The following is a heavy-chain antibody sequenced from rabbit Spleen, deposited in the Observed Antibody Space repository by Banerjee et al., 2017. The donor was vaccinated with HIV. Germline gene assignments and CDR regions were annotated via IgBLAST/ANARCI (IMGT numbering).Heavy chain of an antibody. J-gene: IGHJ4*01. Sequence: QLEESAGGLVQPGGSLKLSCKASGFTLSSYYMNWVRQAPGKGLEWIGYIDPVFGITSYANWVNGRFSISRENAQNTVLLQMTSLTAADTATYFCARDGAGGSYFDLWGQGTLVTVS. CDR1: GFTLSSYY. D-gene: IGHD8-1*01. CDR3: ARDGAGGSYFDL. CDR2: IDPVFGIT. V-gene: IGHV1S7*01.